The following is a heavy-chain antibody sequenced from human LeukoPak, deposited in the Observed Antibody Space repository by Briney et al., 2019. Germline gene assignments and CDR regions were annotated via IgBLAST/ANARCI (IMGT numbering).Heavy chain of an antibody. V-gene: IGHV4-34*01. CDR3: ARGELVIVPAVNYYYYYMDV. Sequence: PSETLSLTCAVYGGSFSGYHWSWIRQPPGKGLEWIGEINQSGSTNYNPSLKSRVTISVDTSKNQFSLKLSSVTAADTTVYYCARGELVIVPAVNYYYYYMDVWGKGTTVTVSS. J-gene: IGHJ6*03. D-gene: IGHD2-2*01. CDR1: GGSFSGYH. CDR2: INQSGST.